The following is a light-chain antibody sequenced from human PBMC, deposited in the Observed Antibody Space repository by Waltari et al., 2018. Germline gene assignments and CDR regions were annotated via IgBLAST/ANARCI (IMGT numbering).Light chain of an antibody. CDR3: QQRSDWPPAIT. CDR2: DVF. J-gene: IGKJ5*01. CDR1: QSVSGY. Sequence: IVLTQSPITLSLSPGGRATLSCRARQSVSGYLAWYRQKRGQAPRLLIYDVFKRATGIPERFSGSGSETDFTLTISSLEPEDFGVYFCQQRSDWPPAITFGQGTRLEIK. V-gene: IGKV3-11*01.